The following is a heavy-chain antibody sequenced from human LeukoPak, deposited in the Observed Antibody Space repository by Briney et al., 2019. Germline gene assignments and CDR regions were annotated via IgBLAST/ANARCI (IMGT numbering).Heavy chain of an antibody. CDR1: GGSFSGYY. J-gene: IGHJ6*02. Sequence: PSETLSLTCAVYGGSFSGYYWSWIRQPPGKGLEWIGDINHSGSTNYNPSLKSRVTISVDTSKNQFSLKLSSVTAADTAVYYCARAPPFGLTYYYYGMDVWGQGTTVTVSS. CDR2: INHSGST. D-gene: IGHD3-10*01. CDR3: ARAPPFGLTYYYYGMDV. V-gene: IGHV4-34*01.